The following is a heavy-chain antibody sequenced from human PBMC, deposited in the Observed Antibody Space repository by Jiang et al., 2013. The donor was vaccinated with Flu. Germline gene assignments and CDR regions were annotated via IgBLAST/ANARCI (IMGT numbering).Heavy chain of an antibody. Sequence: GLVQPGGSLRLSCAASGFTFSSYWMHWVRQAPGKGLVWVSRINSDGSSTSYADSVKGRFTISRDNAKNTLYLQMNSLRAEDTAVYYCARRLPYNFGITIFFYGMDVWGQGTTVTVSS. D-gene: IGHD3-3*01. CDR3: ARRLPYNFGITIFFYGMDV. CDR2: INSDGSST. J-gene: IGHJ6*02. V-gene: IGHV3-74*01. CDR1: GFTFSSYW.